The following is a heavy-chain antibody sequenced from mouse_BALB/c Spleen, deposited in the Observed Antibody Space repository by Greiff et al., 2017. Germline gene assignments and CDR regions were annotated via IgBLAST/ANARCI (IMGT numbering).Heavy chain of an antibody. CDR2: IDPETGGT. D-gene: IGHD2-2*01. CDR1: GYTFTDYE. Sequence: VQLQQSGAELVRPGASVTLSCKASGYTFTDYEMHWVKQTPVHGLEWIGAIDPETGGTAYNQKFKGKATLTADKSSSTAYMELRSLTSEDSAVYYCTRDGYGDCYAMDYWGQGTSVTVSS. CDR3: TRDGYGDCYAMDY. J-gene: IGHJ4*01. V-gene: IGHV1-15*01.